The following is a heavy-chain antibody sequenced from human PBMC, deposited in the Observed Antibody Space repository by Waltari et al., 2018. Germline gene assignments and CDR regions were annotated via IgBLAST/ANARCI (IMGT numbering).Heavy chain of an antibody. V-gene: IGHV1-24*01. CDR2: FDPEDGET. CDR1: GYTLTELS. D-gene: IGHD5-18*01. CDR3: ASKRLVTTAMVTSFDY. J-gene: IGHJ4*02. Sequence: QVQLVQSGAEVKKPGASVQVACKVSGYTLTELSMHWVRQAPGKGLELMGGFDPEDGETIYAQKFQGRVTMTEDTSTDTAYMELSILGSEDTAVYYCASKRLVTTAMVTSFDYWGQGTLVTVSS.